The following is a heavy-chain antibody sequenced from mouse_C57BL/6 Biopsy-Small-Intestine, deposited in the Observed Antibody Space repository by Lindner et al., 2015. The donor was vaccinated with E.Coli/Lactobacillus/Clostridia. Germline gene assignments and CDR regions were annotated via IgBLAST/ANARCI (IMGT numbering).Heavy chain of an antibody. Sequence: VQLQESGGGLVKPGGSLKLSCAASGFTFSSYAMSWVRQTPEKRLEWVATISDGGSYTYYPDNVKGRFTISRDNAKNNLYLQMSHLKSEDTAMYYCAGDLDYDVRGFAYWGQGTLVTVSA. CDR2: ISDGGSYT. V-gene: IGHV5-4*01. CDR1: GFTFSSYA. CDR3: AGDLDYDVRGFAY. D-gene: IGHD2-4*01. J-gene: IGHJ3*01.